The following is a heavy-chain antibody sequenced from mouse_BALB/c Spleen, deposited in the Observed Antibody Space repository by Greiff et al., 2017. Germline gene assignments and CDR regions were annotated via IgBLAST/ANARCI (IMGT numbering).Heavy chain of an antibody. J-gene: IGHJ1*01. V-gene: IGHV1-12*01. CDR1: GYTFTSYN. D-gene: IGHD1-2*01. CDR3: ARFITTAHWYFDV. CDR2: IYPGNGDT. Sequence: QVQLKQPGAELVKPGASVKMSCKASGYTFTSYNMHWVKQTPGQGLEWIGAIYPGNGDTSYNQKFKGKATLTADKSSSTAYMQLSSLTSEDSAVYYCARFITTAHWYFDVWGAGTTVTVSS.